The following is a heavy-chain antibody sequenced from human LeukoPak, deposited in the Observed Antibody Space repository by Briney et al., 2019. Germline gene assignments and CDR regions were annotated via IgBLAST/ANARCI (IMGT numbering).Heavy chain of an antibody. CDR3: AXDSLXTVXTXXXXFQX. D-gene: IGHD4-23*01. V-gene: IGHV3-21*01. CDR2: ISSSSSYI. CDR1: GFTFSSYS. J-gene: IGHJ1*01. Sequence: GGSLRLSCAASGFTFSSYSMNWVRQAPGKGLEWVSSISSSSSYIYYADSVKGRFTISRDNAKNSLYLQMNSLRAEDTAVYYCAXDSLXTVXTXXXXFQXWGXGTL.